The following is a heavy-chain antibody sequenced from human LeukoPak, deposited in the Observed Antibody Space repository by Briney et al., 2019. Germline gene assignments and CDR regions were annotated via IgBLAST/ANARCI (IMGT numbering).Heavy chain of an antibody. CDR1: GFTFSSYG. CDR3: AKGPYSYDSSGHTLFY. Sequence: GGSLRLSCAASGFTFSSYGMHWVRQAPGKGLEWVAFVRYDGSNIYYADSVKGRFTISRDNSKTTLYLQINSLRAEDTAVYYCAKGPYSYDSSGHTLFYWGQGTLVTVSS. CDR2: VRYDGSNI. D-gene: IGHD3-22*01. J-gene: IGHJ4*02. V-gene: IGHV3-30*02.